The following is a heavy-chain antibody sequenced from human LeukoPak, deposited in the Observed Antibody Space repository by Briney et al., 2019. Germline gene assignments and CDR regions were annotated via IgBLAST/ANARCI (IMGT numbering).Heavy chain of an antibody. CDR1: GFSFSSYS. Sequence: QTGGSLRLSCAASGFSFSSYSMNWVRQAPGKGLEWVSYISSSSSTIYYADSVKGRFTISRDNAKNSLYLQMNSLRAEDTAVYYCARMYYYDSSGRDWGQGTLVTVSS. CDR2: ISSSSSTI. CDR3: ARMYYYDSSGRD. J-gene: IGHJ4*02. V-gene: IGHV3-48*04. D-gene: IGHD3-22*01.